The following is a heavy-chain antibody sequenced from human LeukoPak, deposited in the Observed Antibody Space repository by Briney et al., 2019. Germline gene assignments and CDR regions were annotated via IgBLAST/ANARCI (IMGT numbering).Heavy chain of an antibody. CDR1: GFTFSTYG. V-gene: IGHV3-30*18. Sequence: GGSLRLSCAASGFTFSTYGMHWVRQPPGKGLEWVAVISYDGNNNYYADSVKGRFSISRDNSKNTLYLQMNSLRAEDTAVYYCAKDPGYTSGVDNWGQGTLVTVSS. D-gene: IGHD6-19*01. J-gene: IGHJ4*02. CDR2: ISYDGNNN. CDR3: AKDPGYTSGVDN.